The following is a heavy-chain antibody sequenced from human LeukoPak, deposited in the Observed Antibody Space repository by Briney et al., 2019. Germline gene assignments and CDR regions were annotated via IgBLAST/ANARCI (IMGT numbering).Heavy chain of an antibody. Sequence: GGSLRLSCAASGFTFSRYIMNWVRQAPGQGLEWVASINHAASEKYYVDSVKGRFTISRDNAKNSLFLQMNSLRAEDTAIYYCARGGAYYFDYWGQGALVPVSS. D-gene: IGHD1-26*01. J-gene: IGHJ4*02. V-gene: IGHV3-7*01. CDR3: ARGGAYYFDY. CDR2: INHAASEK. CDR1: GFTFSRYI.